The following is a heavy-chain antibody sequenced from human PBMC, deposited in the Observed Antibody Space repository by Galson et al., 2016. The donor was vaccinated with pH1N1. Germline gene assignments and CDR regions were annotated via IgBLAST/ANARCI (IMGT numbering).Heavy chain of an antibody. D-gene: IGHD4-17*01. Sequence: SGAEVKKPGESLRLSCAASDFTLDYAMNWVRQAPGKGVDWISSISGSGSVTRYADSVQGRFTISKDTSKNTVYLQMHSLRAEDTGLYYCAKGGYGDYGLDVFDIWGQGIMVTVSS. CDR1: DFTLDYA. CDR2: ISGSGSVT. CDR3: AKGGYGDYGLDVFDI. V-gene: IGHV3-23*01. J-gene: IGHJ3*02.